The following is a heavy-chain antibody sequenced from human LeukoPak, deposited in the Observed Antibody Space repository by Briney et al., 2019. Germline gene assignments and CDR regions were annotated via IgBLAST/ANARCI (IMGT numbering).Heavy chain of an antibody. J-gene: IGHJ2*01. CDR3: ARTGDSSGYYYSYFDL. CDR2: ISSSSSYI. D-gene: IGHD3-22*01. Sequence: PGGPLRLSCAASGFTFSSYSMNWVRQAPGKGLEWVSSISSSSSYIYYADSVKGRFTISRDNAKNSLYLQMNSLRAEDTAVYYCARTGDSSGYYYSYFDLWGRGTLVTVSS. CDR1: GFTFSSYS. V-gene: IGHV3-21*01.